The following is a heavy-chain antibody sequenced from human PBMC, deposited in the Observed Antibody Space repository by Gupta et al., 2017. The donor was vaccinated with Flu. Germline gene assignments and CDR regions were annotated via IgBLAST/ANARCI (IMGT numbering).Heavy chain of an antibody. CDR3: VSPPPNANDEGLGDYYFHS. CDR2: IPPMFGAP. D-gene: IGHD1-1*01. CDR1: GDTFSTFA. J-gene: IGHJ4*02. Sequence: QVQLVQSGAEVKKPGSSVQVSCKAPGDTFSTFAVGWVRQAPGQGLEWMGGIPPMFGAPQYEQKFKRRRTITADKSTSKAYREVRSLRYEDKDVYYWVSPPPNANDEGLGDYYFHSWVQVTLVPVS. V-gene: IGHV1-69*06.